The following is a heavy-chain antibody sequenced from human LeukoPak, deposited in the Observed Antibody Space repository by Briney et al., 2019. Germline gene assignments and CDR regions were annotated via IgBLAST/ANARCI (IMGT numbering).Heavy chain of an antibody. J-gene: IGHJ4*02. CDR1: GFTFSSYA. CDR2: ISSNGGST. CDR3: AREGPSSGWSFDY. D-gene: IGHD6-19*01. Sequence: GGSLRLSCAASGFTFSSYAMHWVRQAPGKGLEYVSAISSNGGSTYYANSVKGRFTISRDNSKNTLYLQMGSLRAEDMAVYYCAREGPSSGWSFDYWGQGTLVTVSS. V-gene: IGHV3-64*01.